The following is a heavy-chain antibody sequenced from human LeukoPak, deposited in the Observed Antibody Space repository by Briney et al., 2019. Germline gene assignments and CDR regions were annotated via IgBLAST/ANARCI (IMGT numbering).Heavy chain of an antibody. D-gene: IGHD3-22*01. V-gene: IGHV4-39*01. J-gene: IGHJ3*02. CDR1: GGSISSSSYY. CDR3: SRRPITMNAFDI. CDR2: IRYTHTGST. Sequence: SETLSLTCTVSGGSISSSSYYWGWIRQPPGKGLEWIGSIRYTHTGSTYYNPSLKSRVTISGDTSKNQFSLKLTSVTAADTAVYYCSRRPITMNAFDIWGQGTMVTVSS.